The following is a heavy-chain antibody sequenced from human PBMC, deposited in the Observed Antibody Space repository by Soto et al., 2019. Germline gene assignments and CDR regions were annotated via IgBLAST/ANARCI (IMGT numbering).Heavy chain of an antibody. CDR1: GFTFSSYG. CDR3: AKHSQPRPLSPSGSYSGLLDY. Sequence: PGGSLRLSCAASGFTFSSYGMHWVRQAPGKGLEWVAVISYDGSNKYYADSVKGRFTISRDNSKNTLYLQMNSLRAEDTAVYYCAKHSQPRPLSPSGSYSGLLDYWGQGTLVTVSS. J-gene: IGHJ4*02. CDR2: ISYDGSNK. D-gene: IGHD1-26*01. V-gene: IGHV3-30*18.